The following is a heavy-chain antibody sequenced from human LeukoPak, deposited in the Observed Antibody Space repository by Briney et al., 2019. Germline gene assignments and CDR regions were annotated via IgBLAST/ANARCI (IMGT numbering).Heavy chain of an antibody. CDR1: GFTFSSYS. V-gene: IGHV3-21*01. J-gene: IGHJ4*02. Sequence: PGGSLGLSCAASGFTFSSYSINWVRQAPGKGLEWVSVISSSSNYIFYADSVKGRFTISRDNAKNSLYLQMNSLRAEDTAVYYCARGGCTSASCYLFDYWGQGTLVTVSS. CDR3: ARGGCTSASCYLFDY. CDR2: ISSSSNYI. D-gene: IGHD2-8*02.